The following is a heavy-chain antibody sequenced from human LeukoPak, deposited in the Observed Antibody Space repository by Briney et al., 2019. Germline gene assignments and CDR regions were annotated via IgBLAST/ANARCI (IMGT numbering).Heavy chain of an antibody. J-gene: IGHJ4*02. Sequence: PSETLSLTCTVSGGSISGYYWSWIRQPPGKGLEWIGEINHSGSTNYNPSLKSRVTISVDTSKNQFSLKLSSVTAADTAVYYCARHSGSYYFFDYWGQGTLVTVSS. CDR3: ARHSGSYYFFDY. CDR1: GGSISGYY. V-gene: IGHV4-34*01. CDR2: INHSGST. D-gene: IGHD1-26*01.